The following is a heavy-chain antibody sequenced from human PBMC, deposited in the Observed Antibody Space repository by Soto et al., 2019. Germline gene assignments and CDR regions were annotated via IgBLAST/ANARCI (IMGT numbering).Heavy chain of an antibody. Sequence: QVQVMQSGADVKKPGDSVKVSCKTSGYIFSDYGINWVRQAPGQCLEWMGWISGYSGHANLAQKFQGRVTMTTDKYTRTAYMELRMLRSDDTVVYYCANRTSATTWGESDYCGQRTLVTVAS. D-gene: IGHD4-17*01. CDR1: GYIFSDYG. CDR2: ISGYSGHA. V-gene: IGHV1-18*04. CDR3: ANRTSATTWGESDY. J-gene: IGHJ4*02.